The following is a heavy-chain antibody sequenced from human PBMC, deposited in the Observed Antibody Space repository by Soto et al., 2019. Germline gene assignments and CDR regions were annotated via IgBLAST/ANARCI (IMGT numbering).Heavy chain of an antibody. V-gene: IGHV4-39*01. CDR1: GGSISSSSDY. D-gene: IGHD3-3*01. J-gene: IGHJ4*02. CDR2: IYYSGST. Sequence: ETLSLTCTVSGGSISSSSDYWVWIRQPPGKGLEWIGSIYYSGSTYYNPSLKSRVTISVDTSKNQFSLKLSSVTAADTAVYYCASFITILGVVINYFDYWGQGTLVTVSS. CDR3: ASFITILGVVINYFDY.